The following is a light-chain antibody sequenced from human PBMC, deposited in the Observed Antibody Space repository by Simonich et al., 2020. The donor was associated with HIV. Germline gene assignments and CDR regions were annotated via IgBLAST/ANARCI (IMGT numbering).Light chain of an antibody. CDR3: SSYAGSDIWV. V-gene: IGLV2-8*01. Sequence: QSALTQLPSASGSPGQSVTISCTGTSSDGGGYNYVSWYQQHPGNAPKPLIYEVSKRPSGFPDRFSGSKSGNTASLTVSGLQAEDEADYYCSSYAGSDIWVFGGGTKLTVL. CDR1: SSDGGGYNY. J-gene: IGLJ3*02. CDR2: EVS.